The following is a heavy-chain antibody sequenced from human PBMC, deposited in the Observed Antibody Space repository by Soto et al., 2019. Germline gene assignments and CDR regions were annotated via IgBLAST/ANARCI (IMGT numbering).Heavy chain of an antibody. Sequence: GGSLRLSCAASGFTFSSYAMHWVRQAPGKGLEWVAVISYDGSNKYYADSVKGRFTISRDNSKNTLYLQMNSLRAEDTAVYYCSQGIVATIGGGYYYGLDVWGQGTTVTVSS. V-gene: IGHV3-30-3*01. CDR2: ISYDGSNK. D-gene: IGHD5-12*01. J-gene: IGHJ6*02. CDR3: SQGIVATIGGGYYYGLDV. CDR1: GFTFSSYA.